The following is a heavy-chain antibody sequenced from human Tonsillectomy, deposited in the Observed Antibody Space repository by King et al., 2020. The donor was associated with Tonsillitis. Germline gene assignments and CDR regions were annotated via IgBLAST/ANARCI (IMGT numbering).Heavy chain of an antibody. CDR1: GYTFTSYD. J-gene: IGHJ4*02. V-gene: IGHV1-8*01. Sequence: VQLVESGAEVKKPGASVKVSCKASGYTFTSYDINWVRQATGQGLEWMGWMNPNSGNTGYAQNFQGRVTMTRNTSISTAYMELSSLRSEDTAVYYCARPLREASPLDGWSQIKSGVDYFDYWGQGTLVTVSS. D-gene: IGHD3-16*01. CDR3: ARPLREASPLDGWSQIKSGVDYFDY. CDR2: MNPNSGNT.